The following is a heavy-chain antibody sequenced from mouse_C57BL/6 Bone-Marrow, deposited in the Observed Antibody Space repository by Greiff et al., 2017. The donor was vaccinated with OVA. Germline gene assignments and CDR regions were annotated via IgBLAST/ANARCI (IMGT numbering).Heavy chain of an antibody. CDR3: ARLGRWFAY. CDR1: GYTFTSYW. J-gene: IGHJ3*01. Sequence: QVQLKQPGAELVKPGASVKLSCKASGYTFTSYWMHWVKQRPGQGLEWIGMIHPNSGSTNYNEKFKSKATLTVDKSSSTAYMQLSSLTSEDSAVYYCARLGRWFAYWGQGTRVTVSA. V-gene: IGHV1-64*01. CDR2: IHPNSGST.